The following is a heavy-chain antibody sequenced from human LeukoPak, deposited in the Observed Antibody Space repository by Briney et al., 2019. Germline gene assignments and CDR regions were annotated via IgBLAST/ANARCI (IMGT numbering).Heavy chain of an antibody. D-gene: IGHD5-24*01. J-gene: IGHJ4*02. CDR2: ISYHGNNK. V-gene: IGHV3-30-3*01. CDR1: GFTFSSYA. CDR3: ARVGDGYNPVY. Sequence: GGSLRLSCAASGFTFSSYAMHWVRQAPGKGLEWVAVISYHGNNKFYADSVKGRFTTSRDNSKNTLYLQMNSLRVEDTAVYYCARVGDGYNPVYWGQGTLVTVSS.